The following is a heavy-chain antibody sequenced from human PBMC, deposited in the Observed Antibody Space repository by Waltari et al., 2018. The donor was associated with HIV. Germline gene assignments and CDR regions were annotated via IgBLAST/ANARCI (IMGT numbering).Heavy chain of an antibody. CDR3: ARGGYDSSGYYHPGYWYFDL. J-gene: IGHJ2*01. V-gene: IGHV4-61*02. Sequence: QVQLQESGPGLVQPSQTMSLTCTVSGGSISSGSYYWSWIRKPAGTGLEWIGRIYTSGSTNYNPSLKSRVTISVDTSKNQFSLKLSSVTAADTAVYYCARGGYDSSGYYHPGYWYFDLWGRGTLVTVSS. CDR1: GGSISSGSYY. CDR2: IYTSGST. D-gene: IGHD3-22*01.